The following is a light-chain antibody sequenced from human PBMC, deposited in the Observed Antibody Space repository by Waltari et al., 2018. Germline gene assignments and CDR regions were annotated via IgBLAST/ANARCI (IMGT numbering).Light chain of an antibody. CDR3: EQYHKALS. V-gene: IGKV1-33*01. CDR1: QDIRKA. Sequence: DIQMTQSPSSLSASVGDRVTITCQASQDIRKALNWCQQKPGTAPKVLICDASNLQTGVPSRFIGRGSVTDFTFTISSLQPEAVATYNCEQYHKALSCGGGTNVEVK. CDR2: DAS. J-gene: IGKJ4*01.